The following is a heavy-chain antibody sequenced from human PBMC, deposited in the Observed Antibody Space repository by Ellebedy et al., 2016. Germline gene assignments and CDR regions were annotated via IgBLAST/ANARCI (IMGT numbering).Heavy chain of an antibody. CDR3: AKDSGGFGEYLLNYYGVDV. J-gene: IGHJ6*02. CDR2: ISGSGDST. V-gene: IGHV3-23*01. Sequence: GGSLRLSXAVSGFTFSSHAMSWVRQAPGKGLEWVSVISGSGDSTYYADSVKGRFTMSRDNSKNTLYLQMNSLRAEDTAVYYCAKDSGGFGEYLLNYYGVDVWGQGTTVTVSS. D-gene: IGHD3-10*01. CDR1: GFTFSSHA.